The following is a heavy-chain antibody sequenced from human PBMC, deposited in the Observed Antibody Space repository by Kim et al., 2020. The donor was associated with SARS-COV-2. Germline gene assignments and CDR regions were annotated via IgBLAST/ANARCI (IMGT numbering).Heavy chain of an antibody. V-gene: IGHV3-15*01. CDR3: TTRDTWELLLDYYYYGMDV. CDR2: IKSKTDGGTT. D-gene: IGHD1-26*01. Sequence: GGSLRLSCAASGFTFSNAWMSWVRQAPGKGLEWVGRIKSKTDGGTTDYAAPVKGRFTISRDDSKNTLYLQMNSLKTEDTAVYYCTTRDTWELLLDYYYYGMDVWGQGTTVTVSS. CDR1: GFTFSNAW. J-gene: IGHJ6*02.